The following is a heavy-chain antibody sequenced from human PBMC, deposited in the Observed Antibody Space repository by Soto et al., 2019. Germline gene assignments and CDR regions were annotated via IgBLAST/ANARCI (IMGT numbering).Heavy chain of an antibody. CDR1: GFTFSSYG. V-gene: IGHV3-33*01. J-gene: IGHJ4*02. CDR3: AREGYYYDSSGYFYFDY. D-gene: IGHD3-22*01. CDR2: IWYDGSNK. Sequence: PVGSLRLSCAASGFTFSSYGMHWVRQAPGKGLEWVAVIWYDGSNKYYADSVKGRFTISRDNSKNTLYLQMNSLRAEDTAVYYCAREGYYYDSSGYFYFDYWGQGTLVTVSS.